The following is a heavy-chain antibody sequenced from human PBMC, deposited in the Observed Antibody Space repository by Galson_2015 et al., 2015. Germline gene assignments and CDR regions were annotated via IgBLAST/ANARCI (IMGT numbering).Heavy chain of an antibody. CDR2: ISVLAGTI. CDR3: AKRKGHGGIDP. J-gene: IGHJ5*02. V-gene: IGHV3-23*01. D-gene: IGHD4-23*01. CDR1: GFTFHNYG. Sequence: SLRLSCAGSGFTFHNYGMSWVRQAPGKGLEWVSGISVLAGTIDYADSVKGRFTISRDKSKNMLYLQMKSLRDEDTAIYYCAKRKGHGGIDPWGQGTPVTASS.